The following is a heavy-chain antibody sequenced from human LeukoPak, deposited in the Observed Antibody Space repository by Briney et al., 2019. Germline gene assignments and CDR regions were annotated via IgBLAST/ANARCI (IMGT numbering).Heavy chain of an antibody. CDR3: ARPYGDYGSDAFDI. D-gene: IGHD4-17*01. CDR2: IYYSGST. V-gene: IGHV4-39*01. J-gene: IGHJ3*02. CDR1: GGSISSSSYS. Sequence: SETLSLTCTVSGGSISSSSYSWGWIRQPPGKGLEWIGSIYYSGSTYYNPSLKSRVTISVDTSKNQFSLKLSSVTAADTAVYYCARPYGDYGSDAFDIWGQGTMVTVSS.